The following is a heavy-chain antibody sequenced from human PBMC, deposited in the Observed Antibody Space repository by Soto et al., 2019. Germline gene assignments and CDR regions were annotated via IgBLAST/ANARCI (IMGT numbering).Heavy chain of an antibody. CDR3: ARGRRGQWSGYYYYGMDV. CDR1: GGSFSGYY. J-gene: IGHJ6*02. CDR2: INHSGST. V-gene: IGHV4-34*01. Sequence: NPSETLSLTCAVYGGSFSGYYWSWIRQPPGKGLEWIGEINHSGSTNYNPSLKSRVTISVDTSKNQFSLKLSSVTAADTAVYYCARGRRGQWSGYYYYGMDVWGQGTTVTVSS. D-gene: IGHD6-19*01.